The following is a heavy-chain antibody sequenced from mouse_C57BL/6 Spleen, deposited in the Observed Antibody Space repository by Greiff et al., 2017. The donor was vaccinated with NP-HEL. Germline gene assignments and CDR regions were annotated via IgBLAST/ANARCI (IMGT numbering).Heavy chain of an antibody. D-gene: IGHD3-1*01. J-gene: IGHJ2*01. CDR1: GYAFSSSW. V-gene: IGHV1-82*01. CDR2: IYPGDGDT. CDR3: ARSGAWDFDY. Sequence: QVQLQQSGPELVKPGASVKISCKASGYAFSSSWMNWVKQRPGKGLEWIGRIYPGDGDTNYNGKFKGKATLTADKSSSTAYMQLSSLTSEDSAVYFCARSGAWDFDYWGQGTTLTVSS.